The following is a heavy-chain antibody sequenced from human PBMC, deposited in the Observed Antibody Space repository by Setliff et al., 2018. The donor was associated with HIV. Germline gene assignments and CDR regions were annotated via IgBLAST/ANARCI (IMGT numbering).Heavy chain of an antibody. Sequence: SETLSLTCTVSGGSISTNNFFWGWLRQPPGKGLEWIGTVDYSGSTNYTPSLKSRVTISLDTSKNQFYLKLSSVTAADTAVYYCARWDCGGDCYSEYSYYYGMDVWGQGTTVTVSS. CDR1: GGSISTNNFF. V-gene: IGHV4-39*07. J-gene: IGHJ6*02. D-gene: IGHD2-21*02. CDR3: ARWDCGGDCYSEYSYYYGMDV. CDR2: VDYSGST.